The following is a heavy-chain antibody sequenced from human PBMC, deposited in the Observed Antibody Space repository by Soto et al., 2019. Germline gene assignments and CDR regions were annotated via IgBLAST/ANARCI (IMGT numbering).Heavy chain of an antibody. CDR3: ARYNTVVTPGFDY. D-gene: IGHD2-21*02. CDR2: IYYSGST. CDR1: GGSISSYY. V-gene: IGHV4-59*01. J-gene: IGHJ4*02. Sequence: SETLSLTCTVSGGSISSYYWSWIRQPPGKGLEWIGYIYYSGSTNYNPSLKSRVTISVDTSKNQFSLKLSSVTAANTAVYYCARYNTVVTPGFDYWGQGTLVTVSS.